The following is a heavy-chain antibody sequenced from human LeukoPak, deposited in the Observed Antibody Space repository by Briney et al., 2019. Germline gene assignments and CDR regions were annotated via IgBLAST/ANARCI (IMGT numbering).Heavy chain of an antibody. V-gene: IGHV3-64*01. D-gene: IGHD3-10*01. Sequence: GGSLRLSCAASGFTFSSYAMHWVRQAPGNGLEYVSAISRNGGSTYYANSVKGRFTISRDNSKNTLYIQMGSLRAEDMAVYYCARAKGNYYCSGSYFNYWGQGTLVTVSS. CDR1: GFTFSSYA. CDR2: ISRNGGST. J-gene: IGHJ4*02. CDR3: ARAKGNYYCSGSYFNY.